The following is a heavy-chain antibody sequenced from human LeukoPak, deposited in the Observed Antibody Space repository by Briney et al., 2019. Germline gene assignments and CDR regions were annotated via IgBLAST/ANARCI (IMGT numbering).Heavy chain of an antibody. V-gene: IGHV4-39*01. CDR3: ASFPERWDGYNGDGY. CDR2: IYYSGST. Sequence: TPSETLSLTCTVSGGSISSSSYYWGWLRQPPGKGLEWIGSIYYSGSTYYNPSLKSRVTISVDTSKNQFSLKLSSVTAADTAVYYCASFPERWDGYNGDGYWGQGTLVTVSS. D-gene: IGHD5-24*01. CDR1: GGSISSSSYY. J-gene: IGHJ4*02.